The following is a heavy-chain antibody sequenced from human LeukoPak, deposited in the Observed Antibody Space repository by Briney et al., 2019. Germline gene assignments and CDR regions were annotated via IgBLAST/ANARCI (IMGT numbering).Heavy chain of an antibody. J-gene: IGHJ4*02. V-gene: IGHV3-15*01. Sequence: GGSLRLSCAASGFTFSSYSMNWVRQAPGKGLEWVGRIKSKTDGGTTDYAAPVKGRFTISRDDSKNTLYLQMNSLKTEDTAVYYCTTSYDFGIFRVLFDYWGQGTLVTVSS. CDR2: IKSKTDGGTT. CDR3: TTSYDFGIFRVLFDY. D-gene: IGHD2-15*01. CDR1: GFTFSSYS.